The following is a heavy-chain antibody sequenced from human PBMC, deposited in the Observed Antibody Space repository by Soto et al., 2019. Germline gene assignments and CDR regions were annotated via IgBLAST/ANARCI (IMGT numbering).Heavy chain of an antibody. CDR3: ARDPAP. J-gene: IGHJ5*02. V-gene: IGHV4-31*03. Sequence: QVQLQESGPGLVKPSETLSLTCTVSGGSITRGGYYLSWIRQHPGKGLEWIGYIYNSGTTYYNPSLQSRVTISVATSKNQFSRKLTSVPAADPAVYYCARDPAPWGQGTLVTVSS. CDR2: IYNSGTT. CDR1: GGSITRGGYY.